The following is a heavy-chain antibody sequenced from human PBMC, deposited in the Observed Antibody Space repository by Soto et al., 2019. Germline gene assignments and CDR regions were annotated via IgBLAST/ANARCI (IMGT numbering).Heavy chain of an antibody. Sequence: APGKVSCKASSYTVTNYGISWVRQAPGQGLEWMGWISAYNGNTNYAQKLQGRVTMTTDTSTSTAYMELRSLRSDDTAVYYCARGSGSRVDPWGQGTLVTVSS. J-gene: IGHJ5*02. CDR2: ISAYNGNT. CDR1: SYTVTNYG. V-gene: IGHV1-18*01. D-gene: IGHD3-3*01. CDR3: ARGSGSRVDP.